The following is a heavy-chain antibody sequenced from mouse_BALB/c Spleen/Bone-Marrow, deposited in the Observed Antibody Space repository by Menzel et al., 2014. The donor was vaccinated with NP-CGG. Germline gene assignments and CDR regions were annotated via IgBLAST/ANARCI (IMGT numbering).Heavy chain of an antibody. J-gene: IGHJ4*01. CDR3: ARHDGYFGAVDY. Sequence: VKLMESGPGLVAPSQSLSITCTISGFSLISYGVHWVRQPPGKGLEWLVVIWSDGSTTYNSALKSRLSISKDNSKSQVFLKMNSLLTDDTAIYYCARHDGYFGAVDYWGQGTSVTVPS. CDR1: GFSLISYG. CDR2: IWSDGST. V-gene: IGHV2-6-1*01. D-gene: IGHD2-3*01.